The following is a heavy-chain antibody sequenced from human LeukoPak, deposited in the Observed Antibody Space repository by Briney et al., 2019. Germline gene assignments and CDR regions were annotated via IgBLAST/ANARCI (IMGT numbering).Heavy chain of an antibody. CDR1: GYMFTGYY. D-gene: IGHD1-26*01. CDR2: MNPNSGAT. V-gene: IGHV1-2*02. CDR3: ARDGRGGNNVDYFDF. J-gene: IGHJ4*02. Sequence: ASVKVSCKTSGYMFTGYYMHWVRQAPGQGLEWIGWMNPNSGATTHAQKFQGRVTLTRDTSISTAYMELSGVRSDDTAVYYCARDGRGGNNVDYFDFWGQGTLVTVSS.